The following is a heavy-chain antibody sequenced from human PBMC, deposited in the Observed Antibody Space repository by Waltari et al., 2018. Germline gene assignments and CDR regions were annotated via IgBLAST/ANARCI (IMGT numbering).Heavy chain of an antibody. D-gene: IGHD2-21*02. Sequence: QVQLQESGPGLVKPSETLSLTCAVSGYSIHSGYHWGWIRQPPGKGLEWLASIFHSGAASYNPSRKSRLTISIDRSKNQVSLKLSSVTAADTAVYDCARDLGSGGNSDYWGQGTLVTVFS. V-gene: IGHV4-38-2*02. CDR1: GYSIHSGYH. J-gene: IGHJ4*02. CDR2: IFHSGAA. CDR3: ARDLGSGGNSDY.